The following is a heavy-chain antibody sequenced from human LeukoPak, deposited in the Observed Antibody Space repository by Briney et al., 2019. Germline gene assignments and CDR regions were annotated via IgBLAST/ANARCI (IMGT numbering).Heavy chain of an antibody. Sequence: GGSLRLSCAASGFALSKYWMHWVRQAPGKGLVWVSRIYQNGSNRNYADSVKGRFTISRDNAKNMVYLQMNSLSGEDTAVYYCVRDLRVDDFWGQGTLATVSS. CDR1: GFALSKYW. CDR2: IYQNGSNR. J-gene: IGHJ4*02. D-gene: IGHD2-15*01. V-gene: IGHV3-74*01. CDR3: VRDLRVDDF.